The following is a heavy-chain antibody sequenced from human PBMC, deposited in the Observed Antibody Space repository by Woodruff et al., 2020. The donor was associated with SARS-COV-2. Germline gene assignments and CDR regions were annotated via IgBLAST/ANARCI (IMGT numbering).Heavy chain of an antibody. CDR3: ARVPGGVRIAARPWRAGYFDF. J-gene: IGHJ4*02. CDR2: INHSGST. Sequence: EWIGEINHSGSTNYNPSLKSRVTISVDTSKNQFSLKLSSVTAADTAVYYCARVPGGVRIAARPWRAGYFDFWGQGTLVTVSS. V-gene: IGHV4-34*01. D-gene: IGHD6-6*01.